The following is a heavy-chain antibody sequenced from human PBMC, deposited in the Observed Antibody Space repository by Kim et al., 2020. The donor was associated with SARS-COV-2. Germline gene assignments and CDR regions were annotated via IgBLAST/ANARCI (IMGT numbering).Heavy chain of an antibody. CDR3: ARLGAAAGTVLSYFDY. V-gene: IGHV3-11*06. J-gene: IGHJ4*02. Sequence: GGSLRLSCAASGFTFSDYYMSWIHQAPGKGLEWVSYISSSSSYTNYADSVKGRFTISRDNAKNSLYLQMNSLRAEDTAVYYCARLGAAAGTVLSYFDYWGQGTLVTVSS. CDR2: ISSSSSYT. CDR1: GFTFSDYY. D-gene: IGHD6-13*01.